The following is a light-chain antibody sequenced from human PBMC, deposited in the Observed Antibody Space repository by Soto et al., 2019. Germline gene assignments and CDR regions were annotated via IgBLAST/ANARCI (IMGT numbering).Light chain of an antibody. J-gene: IGLJ3*02. CDR3: QAYDYSLTASV. V-gene: IGLV1-40*01. CDR2: GNR. Sequence: QSVLTQPASESGAPGRRVTISCTGNSSNLGASYDVHWYQQLPGAAPKLVIFGNRNRPSGVPERFSGSKSGTSASLAITGLQAEDEADYYCQAYDYSLTASVFGGGTKLTVL. CDR1: SSNLGASYD.